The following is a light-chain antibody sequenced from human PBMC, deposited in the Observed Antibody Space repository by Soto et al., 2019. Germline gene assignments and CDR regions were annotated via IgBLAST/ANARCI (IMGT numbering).Light chain of an antibody. V-gene: IGKV3-20*01. CDR2: GAS. Sequence: EIVLTQSPGTLSSSPGERTTLSCRASQTVTSNYLAWYQQKPGQAPRLLFFGASIRATGLPDRFSGGGSGTDFTLTISRLEPEDFAVYYCQQYGSSPGTFGQGTKVDSK. J-gene: IGKJ1*01. CDR3: QQYGSSPGT. CDR1: QTVTSNY.